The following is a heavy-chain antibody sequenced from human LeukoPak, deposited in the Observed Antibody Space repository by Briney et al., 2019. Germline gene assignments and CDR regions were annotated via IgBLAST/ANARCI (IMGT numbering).Heavy chain of an antibody. Sequence: RTGGSLRLSCAASGFTFSNAWMSWVRQAPGKGLEWVGRIKSKTDGGTTDYAAPVKGRFTISRDDSKNTLYLQMNSLKTEDTAVYYCTTDDPMVPEDYWGQGTLVTVSS. CDR3: TTDDPMVPEDY. D-gene: IGHD3-10*01. CDR1: GFTFSNAW. CDR2: IKSKTDGGTT. J-gene: IGHJ4*02. V-gene: IGHV3-15*01.